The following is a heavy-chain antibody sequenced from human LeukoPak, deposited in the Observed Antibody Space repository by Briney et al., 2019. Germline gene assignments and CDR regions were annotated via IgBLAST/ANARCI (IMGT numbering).Heavy chain of an antibody. D-gene: IGHD6-19*01. J-gene: IGHJ4*02. CDR1: GFTFSSYG. CDR2: IWYDGSNK. Sequence: GGSLRLSCAASGFTFSSYGMHWVRQAPGKGLEWVAVIWYDGSNKYYADSVKGRFTISRDNSKNTLYLQMNSLRAEDTAVYYCARRVAVAGIDYWGQGTLVTVSS. V-gene: IGHV3-33*01. CDR3: ARRVAVAGIDY.